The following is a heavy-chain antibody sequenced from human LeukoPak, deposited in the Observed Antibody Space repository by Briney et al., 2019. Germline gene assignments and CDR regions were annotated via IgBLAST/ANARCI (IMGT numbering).Heavy chain of an antibody. V-gene: IGHV3-74*01. Sequence: GGSLRLSCAASGFTFDDYGMSWVRQGPGKGLVWVSRISSGGSTTSYADSVKGRFTISRDNAKNTLYLQMNSLRVEDTAVYYCARDSRYYYDSRNYDNVAFDMWGQGAMVTVSS. CDR3: ARDSRYYYDSRNYDNVAFDM. CDR1: GFTFDDYG. J-gene: IGHJ3*02. D-gene: IGHD3-10*01. CDR2: ISSGGSTT.